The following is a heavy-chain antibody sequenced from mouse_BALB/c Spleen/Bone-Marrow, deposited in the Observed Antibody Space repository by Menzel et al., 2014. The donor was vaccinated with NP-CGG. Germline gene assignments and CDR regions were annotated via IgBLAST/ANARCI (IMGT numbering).Heavy chain of an antibody. CDR3: TRSGPGFAY. Sequence: VQLQQPGAELVKPGASVKLSCKASGYTFTSYFLYWVKQRPGQGLEWIGEINPSSGGTNFNEKFKSKATLTIDKSSSTVYMQLSSLTSEDSAVYYCTRSGPGFAYWGQGTLVTVSA. J-gene: IGHJ3*01. CDR1: GYTFTSYF. CDR2: INPSSGGT. V-gene: IGHV1S81*02.